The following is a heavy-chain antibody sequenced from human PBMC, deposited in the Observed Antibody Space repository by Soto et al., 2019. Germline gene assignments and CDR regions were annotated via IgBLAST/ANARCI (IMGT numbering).Heavy chain of an antibody. D-gene: IGHD3-22*01. J-gene: IGHJ4*02. CDR3: AHRGGYGANFDY. CDR2: IYWDDDK. CDR1: GFSLSTSGVG. Sequence: HITWKESGPTLVKPTQTLTLTCTFSGFSLSTSGVGVGWIRQPPGKALEWLALIYWDDDKRYSPSLKSRLTITKDTSKNQVVLTMTNMDPVDTATYYCAHRGGYGANFDYWGQGTLVTVSS. V-gene: IGHV2-5*02.